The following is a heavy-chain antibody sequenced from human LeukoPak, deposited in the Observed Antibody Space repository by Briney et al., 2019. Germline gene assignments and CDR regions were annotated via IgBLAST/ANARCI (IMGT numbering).Heavy chain of an antibody. CDR3: ARSLGYCSSTSCYPPTY. V-gene: IGHV3-7*01. CDR1: GFTFSIYW. CDR2: IKQDGSEK. J-gene: IGHJ4*02. Sequence: GGSLRLSCAASGFTFSIYWMSCVRHAPGKGLEWVANIKQDGSEKYYVDSVKGRFTISRDNAKNSLYLQKNSLRAEDTGVYYCARSLGYCSSTSCYPPTYWGQGTLVTVSS. D-gene: IGHD2-2*01.